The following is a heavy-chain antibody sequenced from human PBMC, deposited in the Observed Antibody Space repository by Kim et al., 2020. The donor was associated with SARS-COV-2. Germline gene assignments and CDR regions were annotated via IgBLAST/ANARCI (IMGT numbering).Heavy chain of an antibody. CDR2: IWYDGSNK. CDR1: GFTFSSYG. CDR3: ARDRSVLRFSEWFLDY. V-gene: IGHV3-33*01. Sequence: GGSLRLSCAASGFTFSSYGMHWVRQAPGKGLEWVAVIWYDGSNKYYADSVKGRFTISRDNSKNTLYLQMNSLRAEDTAVYYCARDRSVLRFSEWFLDYWGQGTLVTVSS. J-gene: IGHJ4*02. D-gene: IGHD3-3*01.